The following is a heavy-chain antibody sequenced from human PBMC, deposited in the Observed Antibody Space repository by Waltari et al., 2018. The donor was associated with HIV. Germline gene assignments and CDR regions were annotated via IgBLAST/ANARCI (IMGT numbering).Heavy chain of an antibody. CDR2: INHSGST. J-gene: IGHJ6*02. V-gene: IGHV4-34*01. CDR3: ARGDIVATIDARYYYYGMDV. Sequence: QVQLQQWGAGLLKPSETLSLTCAVYGGSFSGYYWSWIRQPPGKGLEWIGEINHSGSTNYNPSLKSRVTISVDTSKNQFSLKLSSVTAADTAVYYCARGDIVATIDARYYYYGMDVWGQGTTVTVSS. D-gene: IGHD5-12*01. CDR1: GGSFSGYY.